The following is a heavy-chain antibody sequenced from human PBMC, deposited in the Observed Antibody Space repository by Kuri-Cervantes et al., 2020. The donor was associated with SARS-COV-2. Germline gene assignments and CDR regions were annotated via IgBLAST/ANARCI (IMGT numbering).Heavy chain of an antibody. Sequence: SETLSLTCAFYGESFSGYYWNWIRRSPGKGLEWIGEVNHRGSTNYNPSLKSRVTISVDTSSKQFSLHLSSVTAADTAVYYCARAYGFLRYIYYMDVWGRGTTVTVSS. J-gene: IGHJ6*03. CDR2: VNHRGST. V-gene: IGHV4-34*01. D-gene: IGHD4-17*01. CDR3: ARAYGFLRYIYYMDV. CDR1: GESFSGYY.